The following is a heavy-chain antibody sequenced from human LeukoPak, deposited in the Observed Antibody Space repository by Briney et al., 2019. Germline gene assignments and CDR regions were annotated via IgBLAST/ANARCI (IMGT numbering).Heavy chain of an antibody. CDR1: GFTFDDYA. J-gene: IGHJ6*02. D-gene: IGHD7-27*01. CDR2: ISGDGGST. CDR3: AKDLGRQYYYYYYGMDV. Sequence: GGSLRLSCAASGFTFDDYAMHWVRQAPGKGLEWVPLISGDGGSTYYADSVKGRFTISRDNSKNSLYLQMNSLRTEDTALYYCAKDLGRQYYYYYYGMDVWGQGTTVTVSS. V-gene: IGHV3-43*02.